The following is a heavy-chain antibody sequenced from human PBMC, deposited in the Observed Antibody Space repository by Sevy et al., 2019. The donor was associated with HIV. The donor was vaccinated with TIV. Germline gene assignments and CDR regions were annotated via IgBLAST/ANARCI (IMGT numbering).Heavy chain of an antibody. D-gene: IGHD3-10*01. CDR3: ASHAKFDYSSLLDY. CDR2: INPNSGAK. Sequence: ASVKVSCKASGYTFTDYYMHWVRQAPGQGLEWMGWINPNSGAKAYAPTLQGRVTVTRDTSMSTAYMELTRLRSADTAVYYCASHAKFDYSSLLDYWGQGTLVTVSS. V-gene: IGHV1-2*02. J-gene: IGHJ4*02. CDR1: GYTFTDYY.